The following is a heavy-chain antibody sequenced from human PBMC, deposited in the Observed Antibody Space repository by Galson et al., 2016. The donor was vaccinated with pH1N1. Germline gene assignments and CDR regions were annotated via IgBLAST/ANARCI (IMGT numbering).Heavy chain of an antibody. V-gene: IGHV4-38-2*01. D-gene: IGHD1-26*01. J-gene: IGHJ4*02. CDR1: DYSISSYYF. Sequence: KTLSLTCAVSDYSISSYYFWGWIRQPPGKGLEWIGSIYHGGRTYYNPSLKSRDTISVDTSKNQFSLKLRSVTAADTAVYYCARQRGSREFGYYFDYWGQGTLVTVSS. CDR2: IYHGGRT. CDR3: ARQRGSREFGYYFDY.